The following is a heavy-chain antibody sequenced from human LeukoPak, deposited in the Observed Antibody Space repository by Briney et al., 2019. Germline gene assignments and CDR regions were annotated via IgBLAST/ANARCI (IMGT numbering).Heavy chain of an antibody. Sequence: LGESLKISCKGSGYSFTSYWIGWVRQMPGKGLERMGIIYPGDSDTRYSPSFQGQVTISADKSISTAYLQWSSLKASDTAMYYCARHVADCSSTSCYTETFFDYWGQGTLVTVSS. J-gene: IGHJ4*02. CDR3: ARHVADCSSTSCYTETFFDY. D-gene: IGHD2-2*02. CDR1: GYSFTSYW. CDR2: IYPGDSDT. V-gene: IGHV5-51*01.